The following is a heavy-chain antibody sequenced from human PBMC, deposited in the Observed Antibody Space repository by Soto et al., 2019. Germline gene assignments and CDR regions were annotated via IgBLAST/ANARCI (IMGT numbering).Heavy chain of an antibody. J-gene: IGHJ4*02. CDR2: INPTSST. Sequence: QVQLVQSGAEVKKPGASVKVSCKASGYTFTSYYIHWVRQAPGQGLEWMGIINPTSSTSYAQKFQGTATXTXXXSXXTVYVGLSSLRSEDTAVYYGARIYCSGGGCYGIDYWGQGTLGTVSS. D-gene: IGHD2-15*01. CDR1: GYTFTSYY. V-gene: IGHV1-46*01. CDR3: ARIYCSGGGCYGIDY.